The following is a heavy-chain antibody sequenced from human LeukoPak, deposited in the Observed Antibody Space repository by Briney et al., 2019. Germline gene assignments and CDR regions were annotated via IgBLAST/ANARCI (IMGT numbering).Heavy chain of an antibody. CDR2: LSRGGGTT. CDR3: AKEQRIRHCSEGVCMEGYYFDY. D-gene: IGHD6-25*01. CDR1: GFNFNMFA. J-gene: IGHJ4*02. Sequence: GGSLRLSCSGTGFNFNMFAINWVRQAPGKGLEWVSGLSRGGGTTSYADSVKGRFTISRDNSKKTVFLQMNSLKSDDTAVYYCAKEQRIRHCSEGVCMEGYYFDYWGQGTLVTVS. V-gene: IGHV3-23*01.